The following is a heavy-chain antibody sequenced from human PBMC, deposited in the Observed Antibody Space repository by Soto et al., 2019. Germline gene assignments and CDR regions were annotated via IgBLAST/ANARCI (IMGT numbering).Heavy chain of an antibody. V-gene: IGHV3-21*01. D-gene: IGHD5-12*01. J-gene: IGHJ5*02. CDR2: ISSSSSYI. CDR1: GFTFSSYS. CDR3: ARDVVYSGYETYNWFDP. Sequence: EVQLVESGGGLVKPGGSLRLSCAASGFTFSSYSMNWVRQAPGKGLEWVSSISSSSSYIYYADSVKGRFTISRDNAKNSLYLQMNSLRAEDTAVYYCARDVVYSGYETYNWFDPWVQGTLVTVSS.